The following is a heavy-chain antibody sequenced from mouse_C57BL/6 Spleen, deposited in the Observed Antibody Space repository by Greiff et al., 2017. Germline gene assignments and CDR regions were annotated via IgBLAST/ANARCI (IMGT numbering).Heavy chain of an antibody. Sequence: EVQLQQSGPELVKPGASVKISCKASGYTFTDYYMNWVKQSHGKSLEWIGDINPNNGGTSYNQKFKGKATLTVDKSSSTAYMELRSLTSEDSAVYYCARSGITTVVAHWYFDVWGTGTTVTVSS. CDR1: GYTFTDYY. CDR2: INPNNGGT. J-gene: IGHJ1*03. CDR3: ARSGITTVVAHWYFDV. D-gene: IGHD1-1*01. V-gene: IGHV1-26*01.